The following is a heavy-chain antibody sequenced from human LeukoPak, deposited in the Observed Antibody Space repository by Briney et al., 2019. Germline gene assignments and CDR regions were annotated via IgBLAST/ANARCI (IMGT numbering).Heavy chain of an antibody. Sequence: GGSLRLSCAASGFTVSSNYMSWVRQAPGKGLEWVSIIYSGGSTYYADSVKGRFTISRDNSKNTLYLQMNSLRAEDTAVYYCAREGTHYDILTGYPNYDYWGQGTLVTVSS. J-gene: IGHJ4*02. D-gene: IGHD3-9*01. CDR1: GFTVSSNY. CDR2: IYSGGST. CDR3: AREGTHYDILTGYPNYDY. V-gene: IGHV3-53*01.